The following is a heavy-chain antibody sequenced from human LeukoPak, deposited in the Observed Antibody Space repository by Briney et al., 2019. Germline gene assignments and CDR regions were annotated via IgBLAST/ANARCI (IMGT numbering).Heavy chain of an antibody. J-gene: IGHJ4*02. CDR1: GFTFSSYA. CDR3: AKDLTYYDFWSAPDD. V-gene: IGHV3-23*01. Sequence: PGGSLRLSCAASGFTFSSYAMSWVRQTPGKGLEWVSAISNSGGDTYYADSVKGRFTISRDNSKNTLYLQMNSLRAEDTAVYYCAKDLTYYDFWSAPDDWGQGTLVTVSS. CDR2: ISNSGGDT. D-gene: IGHD3-3*01.